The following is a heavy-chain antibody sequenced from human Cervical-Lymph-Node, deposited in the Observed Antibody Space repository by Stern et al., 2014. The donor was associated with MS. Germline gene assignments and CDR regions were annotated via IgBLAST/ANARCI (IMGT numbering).Heavy chain of an antibody. V-gene: IGHV3-23*04. CDR3: ATSPPVVAEYEC. D-gene: IGHD2-15*01. Sequence: EVQLVQSGGGSVQPGGSLRLSCEASGLTFSSYVMSWVRQAPGKGLEWVSDIVRGGGTTYYADSVKGRFTISRDNSINTLYLQMNSLRVEDTAVYYCATSPPVVAEYECWGQGTLVTVSS. J-gene: IGHJ4*02. CDR1: GLTFSSYV. CDR2: IVRGGGTT.